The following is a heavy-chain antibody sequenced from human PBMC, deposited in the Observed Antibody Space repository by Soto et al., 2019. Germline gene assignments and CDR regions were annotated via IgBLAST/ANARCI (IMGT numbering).Heavy chain of an antibody. Sequence: QVQLQVSGPGLVKPSETLSLTCTVSGDSISAYSWSWVRQPPGKGLEWIGNIHYNGNTKYNPSLKRRVTMSLDTSKTQFSLGLISVTAADTAIYFCAREGNLGRWLQPLDFWGQGTLVTVSS. J-gene: IGHJ4*02. CDR2: IHYNGNT. V-gene: IGHV4-59*01. CDR1: GDSISAYS. D-gene: IGHD5-12*01. CDR3: AREGNLGRWLQPLDF.